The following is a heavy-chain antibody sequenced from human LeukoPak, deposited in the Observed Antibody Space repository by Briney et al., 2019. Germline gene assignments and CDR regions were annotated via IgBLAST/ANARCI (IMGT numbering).Heavy chain of an antibody. CDR3: TRDGRAGDDYFYMDV. CDR2: ICSTGSTI. J-gene: IGHJ6*03. Sequence: GGSLRLSCAASGFTFSDYYMSWIRQAPGKGLEWVSYICSTGSTISYADSVKGRFTISRDNAQKSLYLQMNSLRAEDTALYYCTRDGRAGDDYFYMDVWGKGTTVTVSS. D-gene: IGHD2-21*02. CDR1: GFTFSDYY. V-gene: IGHV3-11*04.